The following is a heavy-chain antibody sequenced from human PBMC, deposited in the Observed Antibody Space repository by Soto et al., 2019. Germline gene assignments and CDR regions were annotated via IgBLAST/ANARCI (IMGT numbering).Heavy chain of an antibody. J-gene: IGHJ6*02. D-gene: IGHD1-7*01. CDR3: AGGGSETTTRHYYYYGMDV. V-gene: IGHV4-4*02. CDR1: DASISSSTW. Sequence: QVQLQESGPGLVKPSGTLSLTCVVSDASISSSTWWTWVRQSPGKGLEWIGEIYHSGSTNYNPSXXRRVTISVDQXXHXFXXNRSSGTAADTAVYYCAGGGSETTTRHYYYYGMDVWGHGTTVTVSS. CDR2: IYHSGST.